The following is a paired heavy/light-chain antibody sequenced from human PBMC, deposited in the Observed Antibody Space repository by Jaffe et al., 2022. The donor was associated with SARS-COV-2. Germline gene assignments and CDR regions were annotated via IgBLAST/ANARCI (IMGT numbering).Heavy chain of an antibody. V-gene: IGHV5-51*01. D-gene: IGHD3-22*01. CDR1: GYRFDNYW. J-gene: IGHJ4*02. CDR3: ARSSSGYSFDY. Sequence: EVQLVQSGAEGKKPGESLEISCTASGYRFDNYWIGWVRQMPGKGLEWVGIIFPFDSDIRYSPSFQGQVSISADKSITTAYLRYNSLKASDTAIYYCARSSSGYSFDYWGQGTLVTVSS. CDR2: IFPFDSDI.
Light chain of an antibody. J-gene: IGKJ1*01. CDR3: QQYSSWPLT. V-gene: IGKV3-15*01. CDR2: GAS. Sequence: EIVMTQSPATLSVSPGEGATLSCRASQSISSSLAWYQQKPGQAPRLLIYGASTRASDIPVRFSGSGSGTRFTLTISSLQSEDFAIYYCQQYSSWPLTFGQGTKVEIK. CDR1: QSISSS.